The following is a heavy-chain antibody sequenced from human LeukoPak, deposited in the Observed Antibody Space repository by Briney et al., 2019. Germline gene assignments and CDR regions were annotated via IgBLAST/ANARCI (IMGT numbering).Heavy chain of an antibody. CDR3: ARHYDSSRSLFDP. V-gene: IGHV4-39*01. D-gene: IGHD3-22*01. CDR2: IYYSGST. CDR1: GGSISSSSYH. J-gene: IGHJ5*02. Sequence: SETLSLTCTVSGGSISSSSYHWGWIRQPPGKGLEWIGSIYYSGSTYYNPSLKSRVTISVDRSKNQFSLKLSSVTAADTAVYYCARHYDSSRSLFDPWGQGTLVTVSS.